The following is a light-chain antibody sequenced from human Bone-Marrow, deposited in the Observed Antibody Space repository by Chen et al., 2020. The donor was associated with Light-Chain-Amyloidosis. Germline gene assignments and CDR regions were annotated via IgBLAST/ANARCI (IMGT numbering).Light chain of an antibody. Sequence: SYELTQPPSVSVSPGQTARITCSGDDLPTKYAYWYQQKPGQAPVLVRHRDTERPSGISERLSGSSSGTTATLTISGVKAEDEADYHCQSADSSGTYEVIFGGGTELTVL. V-gene: IGLV3-25*03. CDR2: RDT. J-gene: IGLJ2*01. CDR1: DLPTKY. CDR3: QSADSSGTYEVI.